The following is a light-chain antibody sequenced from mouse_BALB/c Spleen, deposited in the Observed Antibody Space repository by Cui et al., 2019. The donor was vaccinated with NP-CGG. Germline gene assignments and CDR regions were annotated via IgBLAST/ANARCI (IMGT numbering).Light chain of an antibody. CDR1: SSVNY. Sequence: QIVLTQSPAIMSASPGQKVTITCSAISSVNYMHWYQQKPGSSPKLWIYATSKLALGVPACFSGSGSGTSYSLTISSMVAEDATSYICHQWNSDPPFTFGSGTKLERK. J-gene: IGKJ4*01. CDR2: ATS. CDR3: HQWNSDPPFT. V-gene: IGKV4-71*01.